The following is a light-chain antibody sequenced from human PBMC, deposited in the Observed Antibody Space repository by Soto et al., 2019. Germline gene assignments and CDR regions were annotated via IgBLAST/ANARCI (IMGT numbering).Light chain of an antibody. CDR3: QQYYSYPPIT. V-gene: IGKV1-39*01. Sequence: DIQMTQSPSSLSASVGDRVTITCRASQSISNYLNWYQHKPGKAPRLLIYGASSLQSGVPSRFSGSGSGTDFTLTINSLQPEDLATYYCQQYYSYPPITFGQGTRLEIK. CDR1: QSISNY. CDR2: GAS. J-gene: IGKJ5*01.